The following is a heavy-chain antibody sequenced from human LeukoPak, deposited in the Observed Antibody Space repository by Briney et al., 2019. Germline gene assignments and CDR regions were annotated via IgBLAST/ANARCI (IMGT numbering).Heavy chain of an antibody. J-gene: IGHJ6*03. D-gene: IGHD6-13*01. CDR1: GFTLSSYA. CDR2: ISGSGGST. CDR3: ARVYGSSSWYYMDV. Sequence: GGSLRLSCAASGFTLSSYAMSWVRQAPGKGLKWVSAISGSGGSTYYADSVKGRFTISRDNSKNTLYLQMNSLRAEDTAVYYCARVYGSSSWYYMDVWGKGTTVTVSS. V-gene: IGHV3-23*01.